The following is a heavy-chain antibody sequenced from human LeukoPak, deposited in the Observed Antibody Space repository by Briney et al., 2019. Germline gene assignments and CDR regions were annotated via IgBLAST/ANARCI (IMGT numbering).Heavy chain of an antibody. V-gene: IGHV1-69-2*01. J-gene: IGHJ4*02. D-gene: IGHD5-24*01. CDR3: ATGDGYNPPFDY. CDR1: GYTFTDYY. CDR2: VDPEDGET. Sequence: ASVKISCKVSGYTFTDYYMHWVQRAPGKGLEWMGLVDPEDGETIYAEKFQGRVTITADTSTDTAYMELSSLRSEDTAVYYCATGDGYNPPFDYWGQGTLVTVSS.